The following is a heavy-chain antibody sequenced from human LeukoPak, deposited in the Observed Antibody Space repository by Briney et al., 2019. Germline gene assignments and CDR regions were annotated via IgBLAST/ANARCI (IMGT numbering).Heavy chain of an antibody. Sequence: GGSLRLSCAASGFNFRMYAMSWVRLAPGKGLEWVSGIVGDGSSTYYADSVKGRFTISKDYSKNTLYLQMNSLSAEDTAMYYCAKDSIYGHGKWDIDYWGQGTLVTVSS. CDR2: IVGDGSST. CDR1: GFNFRMYA. J-gene: IGHJ4*02. CDR3: AKDSIYGHGKWDIDY. D-gene: IGHD1-26*01. V-gene: IGHV3-23*01.